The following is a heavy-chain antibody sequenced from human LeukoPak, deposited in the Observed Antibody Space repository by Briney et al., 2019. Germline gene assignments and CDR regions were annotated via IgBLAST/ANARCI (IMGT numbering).Heavy chain of an antibody. CDR3: ARSSRGVIALLDY. D-gene: IGHD3-10*01. CDR1: VYSFTGYY. CDR2: INTNTGDP. Sequence: SSVKVSCKASVYSFTGYYMHWVRQAPAQGLEWVGLINTNTGDPIYARRFKGRFVLSLDKSVNTAYLEIASLKTEDSGVYYCARSSRGVIALLDYWGQGTLITVSS. V-gene: IGHV7-4-1*01. J-gene: IGHJ4*02.